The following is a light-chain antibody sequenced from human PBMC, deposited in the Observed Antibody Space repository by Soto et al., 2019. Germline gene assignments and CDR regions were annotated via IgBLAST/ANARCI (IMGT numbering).Light chain of an antibody. CDR2: DND. V-gene: IGLV1-51*01. CDR1: SSNIGSNF. J-gene: IGLJ2*01. CDR3: GTWDSSLSAVV. Sequence: QSVLTQPPSVSAAPGQKVTISCSGSSSNIGSNFESWYQQLPGTAPKLLIYDNDKRPSGIPDRLSGSKSGTSATLGITGLQTGDEADYYCGTWDSSLSAVVFGGGTKLTVL.